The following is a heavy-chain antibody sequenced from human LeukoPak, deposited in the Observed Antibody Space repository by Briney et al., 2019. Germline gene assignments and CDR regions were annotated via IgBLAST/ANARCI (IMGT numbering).Heavy chain of an antibody. CDR1: GESFSGFQ. J-gene: IGHJ5*02. V-gene: IGHV4-34*01. Sequence: SETLSLTCAVYGESFSGFQWTWIRQSPGKGLEWIGEINHNGDTDYNTSLKDRVTISVDTSKNQFSLKLSSVTAADTAVYYCARRGARYCSSTSCPRGFNWFDPWGQGTLVTVSS. D-gene: IGHD2-2*01. CDR3: ARRGARYCSSTSCPRGFNWFDP. CDR2: INHNGDT.